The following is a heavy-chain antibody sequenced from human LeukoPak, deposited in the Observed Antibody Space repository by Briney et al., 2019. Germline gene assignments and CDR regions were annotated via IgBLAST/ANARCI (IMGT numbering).Heavy chain of an antibody. J-gene: IGHJ4*02. V-gene: IGHV4-34*01. CDR2: IDHGGRT. D-gene: IGHD1-14*01. CDR3: ARGGTYSDFWLTDY. Sequence: PSETLSLTCAGYGGYFSGHCCSWIRQSPGKGLEWIGEIDHGGRTNYNPALKSRVTISIDTSKNQLSLKLSSVTAADTAVYYCARGGTYSDFWLTDYWGQGTLVTVSS. CDR1: GGYFSGHC.